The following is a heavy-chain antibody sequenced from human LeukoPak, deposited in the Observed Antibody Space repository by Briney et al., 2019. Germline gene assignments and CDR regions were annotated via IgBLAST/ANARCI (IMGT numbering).Heavy chain of an antibody. D-gene: IGHD6-19*01. V-gene: IGHV4-59*01. CDR1: GGSISNYF. CDR2: NTYSGST. Sequence: SETLSLTCTVSGGSISNYFWSWIRQPPGKGLEWIGFNTYSGSTDHNPSLKSRVTISVDASKNQFSLKLTSVTAADTAVYYCVRHTTSGWYQVVYWGQGTLVTVSS. J-gene: IGHJ4*02. CDR3: VRHTTSGWYQVVY.